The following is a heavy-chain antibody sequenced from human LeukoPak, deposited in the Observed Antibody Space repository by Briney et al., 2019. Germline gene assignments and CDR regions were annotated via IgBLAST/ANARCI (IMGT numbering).Heavy chain of an antibody. CDR1: GGSISSSSYY. Sequence: SETLSLTCTVSGGSISSSSYYWGWIRQPPGKGLEWIGSIYYSGSTYYNPSLRSRVTISVDTSKNQFSLKLNSVTAADTAVYYCARSSGWHLLLLDYWGQGTLVTVSS. CDR3: ARSSGWHLLLLDY. V-gene: IGHV4-39*01. J-gene: IGHJ4*02. D-gene: IGHD6-25*01. CDR2: IYYSGST.